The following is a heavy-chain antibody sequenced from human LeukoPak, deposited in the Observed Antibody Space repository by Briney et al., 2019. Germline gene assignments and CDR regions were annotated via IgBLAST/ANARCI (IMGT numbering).Heavy chain of an antibody. CDR2: IRGKIYGGTT. Sequence: GRSLRLSCTASGFTFGDYAMSWVRQAPGKGLEWVGFIRGKIYGGTTEYAASVSGRFSISRDDSKRIVYLQMNSLKTEDTAVYFCSREGGTIYYDGSNYPLDYWGQGTLVTVSS. D-gene: IGHD3-22*01. J-gene: IGHJ4*02. V-gene: IGHV3-49*04. CDR3: SREGGTIYYDGSNYPLDY. CDR1: GFTFGDYA.